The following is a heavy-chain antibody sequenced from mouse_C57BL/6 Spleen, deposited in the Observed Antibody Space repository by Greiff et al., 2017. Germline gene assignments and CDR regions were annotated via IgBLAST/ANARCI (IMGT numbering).Heavy chain of an antibody. D-gene: IGHD1-1*01. Sequence: QVQLQQSGAELVRPGASVKLSCKASGYTFTDYYINWVKQRPGQGLEWIARIYPGSGNTYYNEKFKGKATLTAEKSSSTAYMQLSSLTSEDSAVYFCARSSYCYGSSYERVGAMDYWGQGTSVTVSS. V-gene: IGHV1-76*01. CDR3: ARSSYCYGSSYERVGAMDY. CDR1: GYTFTDYY. J-gene: IGHJ4*01. CDR2: IYPGSGNT.